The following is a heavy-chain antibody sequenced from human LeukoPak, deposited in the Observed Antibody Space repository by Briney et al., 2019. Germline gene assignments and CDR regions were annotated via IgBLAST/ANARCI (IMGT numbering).Heavy chain of an antibody. Sequence: GGSLRLSCAASGFTFSSYGMSWVRQAPGKGLEWVSGISGSGVSTYYADSVKGRFTISRDSSKNTLYLQMSSLRAEDTAVYYCAKLTMTVDTPFQHWGQGTLVTVSS. J-gene: IGHJ1*01. V-gene: IGHV3-23*01. CDR2: ISGSGVST. CDR1: GFTFSSYG. CDR3: AKLTMTVDTPFQH. D-gene: IGHD3-22*01.